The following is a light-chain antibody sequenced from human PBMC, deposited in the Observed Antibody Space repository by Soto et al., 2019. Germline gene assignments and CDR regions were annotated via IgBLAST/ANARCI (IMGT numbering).Light chain of an antibody. J-gene: IGKJ1*01. CDR3: MHGTRRPPT. CDR1: QSLVSSDGNTY. V-gene: IGKV2-30*01. CDR2: KVS. Sequence: DVVMTQSPLSLPVTLGQPASISCRSSQSLVSSDGNTYLNWFQHRPGQSPRRLIYKVSIRTSGVPDRFSGSGSGTDFTLKISRVEAEDVGVYYCMHGTRRPPTFGQGTKVEIK.